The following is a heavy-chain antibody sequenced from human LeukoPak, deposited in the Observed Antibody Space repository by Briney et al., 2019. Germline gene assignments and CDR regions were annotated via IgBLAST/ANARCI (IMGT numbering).Heavy chain of an antibody. CDR3: ARGRPPITIFGVVIEDPYYYYGMDV. CDR2: INHSGST. Sequence: SETLSLTCAVYGGSFSGYYWSWIRQPPGKGLEWIGEINHSGSTNYNPSLKSRVTISVDTSKNQFSLKLSAVTAADTAVYYCARGRPPITIFGVVIEDPYYYYGMDVWGQGTTVTVSS. V-gene: IGHV4-34*01. D-gene: IGHD3-3*01. J-gene: IGHJ6*02. CDR1: GGSFSGYY.